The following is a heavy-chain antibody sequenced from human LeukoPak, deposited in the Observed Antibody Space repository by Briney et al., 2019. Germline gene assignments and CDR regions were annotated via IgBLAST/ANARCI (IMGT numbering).Heavy chain of an antibody. V-gene: IGHV3-21*01. CDR2: ISTSSSYI. Sequence: KPRGSLRLSCVASGFTFSSYSMHWVRQAPGKGLEWVSSISTSSSYIYYGDSLKGRFTISRDNAKNSLYLQMNSLRAEDTAVYYCARGSVDAFDIWGQGTMVTVSS. J-gene: IGHJ3*02. CDR3: ARGSVDAFDI. CDR1: GFTFSSYS.